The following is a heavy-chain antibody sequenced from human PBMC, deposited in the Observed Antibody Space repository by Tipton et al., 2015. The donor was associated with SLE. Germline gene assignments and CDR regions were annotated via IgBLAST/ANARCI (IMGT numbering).Heavy chain of an antibody. CDR2: INHSGST. D-gene: IGHD3-16*01. CDR3: ARSGPSWGYYYYMDV. V-gene: IGHV4-4*02. CDR1: GGSISSSNW. Sequence: TLSLTCTVSGGSISSSNWWIWVRQSPGKGLEWIGEINHSGSTNYNPSLKSRVTISVDTSKNQFSLKLSSVTAADTALYYCARSGPSWGYYYYMDVWGKGTTVTVSS. J-gene: IGHJ6*03.